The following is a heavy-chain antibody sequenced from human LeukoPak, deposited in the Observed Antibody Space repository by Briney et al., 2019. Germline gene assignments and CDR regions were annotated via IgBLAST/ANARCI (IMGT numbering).Heavy chain of an antibody. D-gene: IGHD3-3*01. CDR2: IYYSGST. V-gene: IGHV4-59*01. J-gene: IGHJ4*02. Sequence: PSETLSLTCTVSGGSISSYYWSWIRQPPGKGPEWIGYIYYSGSTNYNPSLKSRVTISVGTSKNQFSLKLSSVTAADTAVYYCARGFLEWLVDYWGQGTLVTVSS. CDR3: ARGFLEWLVDY. CDR1: GGSISSYY.